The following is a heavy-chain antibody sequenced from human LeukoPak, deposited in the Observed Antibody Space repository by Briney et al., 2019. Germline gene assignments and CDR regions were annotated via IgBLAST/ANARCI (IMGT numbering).Heavy chain of an antibody. V-gene: IGHV4-34*01. CDR2: INHSGST. Sequence: NASETLSLTCAVYGGSFSGYYWSWIRQPPGKGLEWIGEINHSGSTNYNPSLKSRVTISVDTSKNQFSLKLSSVTAADTAVYYCARGRYDFWSGYYFYFDYWGQGTLVTVSS. J-gene: IGHJ4*02. CDR1: GGSFSGYY. D-gene: IGHD3-3*01. CDR3: ARGRYDFWSGYYFYFDY.